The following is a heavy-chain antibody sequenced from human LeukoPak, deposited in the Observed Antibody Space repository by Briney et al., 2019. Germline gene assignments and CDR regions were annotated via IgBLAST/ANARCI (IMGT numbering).Heavy chain of an antibody. D-gene: IGHD2-15*01. Sequence: SGPTLVNPTQTLTLTCTFSGFSLSTSGVGVGWIRQPPGRAREWLSLVYWEDDRRYSPSLKGRLTITKDTSKNQVVLTMTNMDPVDTATYYCAHTYCSGGSCYSDFGAFDIWGQGTMVTVSS. J-gene: IGHJ3*02. CDR2: VYWEDDR. CDR3: AHTYCSGGSCYSDFGAFDI. V-gene: IGHV2-5*02. CDR1: GFSLSTSGVG.